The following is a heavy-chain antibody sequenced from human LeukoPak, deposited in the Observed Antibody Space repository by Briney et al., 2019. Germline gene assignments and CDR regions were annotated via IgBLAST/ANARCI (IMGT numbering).Heavy chain of an antibody. V-gene: IGHV3-30*02. CDR1: GFTFSSYG. CDR3: AKDRSGDYFFDY. J-gene: IGHJ4*02. Sequence: GGSLRLSCAASGFTFSSYGMHWVRQAPGKGLEWVAFIRYDGSNKYYADSVKGRFTISRDNSKNTVSMQMNSLRTDDTAVYYCAKDRSGDYFFDYWGQGTLVTVSS. D-gene: IGHD1-14*01. CDR2: IRYDGSNK.